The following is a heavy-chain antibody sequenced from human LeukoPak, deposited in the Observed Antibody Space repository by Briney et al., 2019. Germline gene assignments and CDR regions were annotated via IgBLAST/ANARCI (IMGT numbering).Heavy chain of an antibody. CDR2: IYYRGNT. CDR3: ARRSITGTTVEY. D-gene: IGHD1-20*01. Sequence: PSETLSLTCTVSGGSISSHIYYWGWIRQPPGKGLEWIGNIYYRGNTYYNPSLKSRVTISVDRSKNQFSLKLNSVTTADTAVYYCARRSITGTTVEYWGQGTLVTVAS. CDR1: GGSISSHIYY. J-gene: IGHJ4*02. V-gene: IGHV4-39*01.